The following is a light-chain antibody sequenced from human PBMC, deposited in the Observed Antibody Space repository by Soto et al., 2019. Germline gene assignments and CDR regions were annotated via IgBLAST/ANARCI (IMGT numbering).Light chain of an antibody. V-gene: IGKV3-11*01. J-gene: IGKJ4*01. CDR1: QSVGTY. CDR2: DSS. CDR3: QQRSDWPST. Sequence: EIVLTQSPATLSLSPGERATLSCRASQSVGTYFAWYQQKPGQAPRLLIYDSSNRATGIPARFSGSGSGTDFTLTISSLEPEDFAVYYYQQRSDWPSTFGGVTKVEIK.